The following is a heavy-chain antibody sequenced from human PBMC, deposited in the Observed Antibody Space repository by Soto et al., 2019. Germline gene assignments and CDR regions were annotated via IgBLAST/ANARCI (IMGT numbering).Heavy chain of an antibody. Sequence: SETLSLTCTVSGGSISSSGYYWGWIRQPPGKGLEWIGSIYYSGNAYYNPSLKSRLTISVDTSRNHFSLRLNSVTATDTAVYYCARQQASRYFDLWGRGTLVTVSS. D-gene: IGHD6-6*01. J-gene: IGHJ2*01. V-gene: IGHV4-39*01. CDR2: IYYSGNA. CDR3: ARQQASRYFDL. CDR1: GGSISSSGYY.